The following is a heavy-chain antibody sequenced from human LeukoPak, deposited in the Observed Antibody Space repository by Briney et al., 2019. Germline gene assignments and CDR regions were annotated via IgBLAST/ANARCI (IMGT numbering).Heavy chain of an antibody. CDR1: GFTFNTYA. Sequence: GGSLRLSCAASGFTFNTYAMSWVRQAPGKGLDWVSSISGSGGSTYYADSVKGRFTISRDNSKNILHLQMNSLRTDDTAVYYCALVGNSAAFDSWGQGTMVTVSS. CDR3: ALVGNSAAFDS. J-gene: IGHJ3*01. CDR2: ISGSGGST. V-gene: IGHV3-23*01. D-gene: IGHD4-23*01.